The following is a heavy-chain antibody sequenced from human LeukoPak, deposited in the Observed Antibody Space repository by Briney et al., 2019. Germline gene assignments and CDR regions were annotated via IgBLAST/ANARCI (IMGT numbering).Heavy chain of an antibody. CDR1: XGSXXXYY. D-gene: IGHD6-19*01. CDR2: IYYSGST. V-gene: IGHV4-59*01. CDR3: ARYSSGWYAYYFDY. J-gene: IGHJ4*02. Sequence: PSEXXXXXXTVXXGSXXXYYGSWIRQPPGKGLEWIGYIYYSGSTNYNTSLTSRVTISVDTSKNQCSLKLSSVTAADTAVYYCARYSSGWYAYYFDYWGQGTLVTVSS.